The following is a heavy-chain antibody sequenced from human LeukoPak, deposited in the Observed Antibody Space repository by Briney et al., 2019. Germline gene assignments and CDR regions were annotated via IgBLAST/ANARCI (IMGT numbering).Heavy chain of an antibody. CDR2: IYYSGST. D-gene: IGHD1-14*01. V-gene: IGHV4-59*01. CDR3: ARGGVLTLYFFDF. J-gene: IGHJ4*02. CDR1: GDPISSYY. Sequence: SETLSLTCTVSGDPISSYYWSWIRQPPGKGLEWIGYIYYSGSTNYNPSLKSRVAISVDTSKNQFSLKLNSVTAADTAVYYCARGGVLTLYFFDFWGQGTLVTVSS.